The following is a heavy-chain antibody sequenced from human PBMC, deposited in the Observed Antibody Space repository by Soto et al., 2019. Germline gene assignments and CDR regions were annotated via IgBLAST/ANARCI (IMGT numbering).Heavy chain of an antibody. CDR1: GGTFSSYA. CDR2: IIPIFGTA. Sequence: SVKVSCKAPGGTFSSYAISWVRQAPGQGLEWMGGIIPIFGTASYAQKFQGRVTITADESTRPAYMELSSLRSEDTAVYYCARDGGAFLDRGWVGIVGGTKGYYYGMDIWGEGTTVTVSS. D-gene: IGHD1-26*01. J-gene: IGHJ6*04. V-gene: IGHV1-69*13. CDR3: ARDGGAFLDRGWVGIVGGTKGYYYGMDI.